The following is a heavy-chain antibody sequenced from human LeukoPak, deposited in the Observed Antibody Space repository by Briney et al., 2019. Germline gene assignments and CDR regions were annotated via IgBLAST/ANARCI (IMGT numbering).Heavy chain of an antibody. V-gene: IGHV3-20*04. J-gene: IGHJ4*02. Sequence: GGSLRLSCAASGFTFDDYGMSWVRQAPGKGLEWVSGINWSGGSTGYADSVKGRVTISRDNSKNTLYLQMNSLRVEDTAVYYCAKDSRGYQDYFDYWGQGTLVTVSS. CDR3: AKDSRGYQDYFDY. CDR2: INWSGGST. D-gene: IGHD3-22*01. CDR1: GFTFDDYG.